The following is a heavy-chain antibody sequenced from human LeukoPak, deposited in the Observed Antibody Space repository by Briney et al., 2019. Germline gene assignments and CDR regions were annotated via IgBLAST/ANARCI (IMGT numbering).Heavy chain of an antibody. V-gene: IGHV4-4*07. CDR1: GGSIRSYY. CDR2: IYSSGTT. D-gene: IGHD1-26*01. CDR3: ARDGYTASYYSLDY. Sequence: SETLSLTCTVSGGSIRSYYWSWIRQPAGKGLESVGRIYSSGTTNYNPPLRSRVTMSVDMSTNQFSLRLSSVTAADTAIYHCARDGYTASYYSLDYWGQGILVTVSS. J-gene: IGHJ4*02.